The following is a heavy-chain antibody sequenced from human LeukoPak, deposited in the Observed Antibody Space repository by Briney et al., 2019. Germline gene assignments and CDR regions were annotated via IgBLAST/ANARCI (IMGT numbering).Heavy chain of an antibody. Sequence: GSLRLSCAASGFTFNNYAMTWVRQAPGKGLEWVSVVSGSGDNTNYADSVKGRFTISRDNSKNTLFLQMNSLRTEDTAVYFCARWGNDYSQFDSWGQGTLVAVS. CDR2: VSGSGDNT. CDR3: ARWGNDYSQFDS. V-gene: IGHV3-23*01. J-gene: IGHJ4*02. D-gene: IGHD4-11*01. CDR1: GFTFNNYA.